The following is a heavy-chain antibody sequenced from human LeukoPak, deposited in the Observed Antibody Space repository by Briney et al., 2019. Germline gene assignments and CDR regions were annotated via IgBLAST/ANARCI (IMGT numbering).Heavy chain of an antibody. Sequence: ASVKVSCKASGYTFTGYYMHWVRQAPGQGLEWMGWINPNSGGTNYAQKFQGRVTMTRNTSISTAYMELSSLRSEDTAVYYCARGYGDIVVVPAAYYFDYWGQGTLVTVSS. J-gene: IGHJ4*02. CDR2: INPNSGGT. V-gene: IGHV1-2*02. CDR3: ARGYGDIVVVPAAYYFDY. CDR1: GYTFTGYY. D-gene: IGHD2-2*01.